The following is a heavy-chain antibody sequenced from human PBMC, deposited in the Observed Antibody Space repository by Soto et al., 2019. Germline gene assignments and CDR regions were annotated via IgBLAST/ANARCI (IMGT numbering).Heavy chain of an antibody. CDR1: GGSISIYY. CDR3: ARATQTVVAATFDY. Sequence: PSETLSLTCTVSGGSISIYYWSWIRHPPGKGLEWIGYIYYSGSTNYNPSLKSRVTISVDTSKNQFSLKLSSVTAADTAVYYCARATQTVVAATFDYWGQGTLVTVSS. V-gene: IGHV4-59*01. D-gene: IGHD2-15*01. J-gene: IGHJ4*02. CDR2: IYYSGST.